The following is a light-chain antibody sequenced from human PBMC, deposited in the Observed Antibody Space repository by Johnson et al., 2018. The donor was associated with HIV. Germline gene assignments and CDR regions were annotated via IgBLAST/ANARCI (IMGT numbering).Light chain of an antibody. V-gene: IGLV1-51*01. Sequence: QAVLTQPPSVSAAPGQKVTISCSGTSSNIGNNYVSWYQHLPGTAPKVLIYDNNKRPSGIPDRFSGSTSGTSATLGITGLQTGDEADYYCGTWDSSLSVDVFGTGTEVTV. CDR2: DNN. CDR1: SSNIGNNY. J-gene: IGLJ1*01. CDR3: GTWDSSLSVDV.